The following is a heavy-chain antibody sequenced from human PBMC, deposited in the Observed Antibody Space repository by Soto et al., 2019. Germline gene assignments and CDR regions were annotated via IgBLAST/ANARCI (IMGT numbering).Heavy chain of an antibody. CDR3: ARDSLAARLAFDI. CDR1: GFTFSSYA. Sequence: QVQLVESGGGVVQPGRSLRLSCAASGFTFSSYAMHWVRQAPGKGLEWVAVISYDGSNKYYADSVKGRFTISRDNYKNTLYLQMNSLRAEDTALYYCARDSLAARLAFDIWGQGTMVTVSS. CDR2: ISYDGSNK. V-gene: IGHV3-30-3*01. D-gene: IGHD6-6*01. J-gene: IGHJ3*02.